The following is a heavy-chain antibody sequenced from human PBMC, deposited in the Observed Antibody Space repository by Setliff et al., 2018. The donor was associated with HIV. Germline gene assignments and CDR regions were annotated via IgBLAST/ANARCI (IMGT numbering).Heavy chain of an antibody. V-gene: IGHV1-8*01. CDR1: GHTFTNYD. D-gene: IGHD3-10*01. CDR2: MSPNSGVS. J-gene: IGHJ6*02. Sequence: VASVKVSCKPPGHTFTNYDIHWMRRAPGQGLEWMGWMSPNSGVSGYALKFHDRVTMTRDTSITTLYMELSSLTSEDTAVYYCARGKGVGGVIITGGLDVWGQGTTVTVSS. CDR3: ARGKGVGGVIITGGLDV.